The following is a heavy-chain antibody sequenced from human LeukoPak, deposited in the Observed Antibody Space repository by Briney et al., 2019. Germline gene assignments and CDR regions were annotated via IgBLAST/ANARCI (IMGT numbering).Heavy chain of an antibody. CDR3: ARTRYSSGWYRRGAENWFDP. V-gene: IGHV1-8*01. Sequence: ASVKVSCKASGYTFTSYDINWVRQATGQGLAWMGWMNPNSGNTGYAQKFQGRVTMTRNTSISTAYMELSSLRSEDTAVYYCARTRYSSGWYRRGAENWFDPWGQGTLVTVSS. CDR1: GYTFTSYD. J-gene: IGHJ5*02. D-gene: IGHD6-19*01. CDR2: MNPNSGNT.